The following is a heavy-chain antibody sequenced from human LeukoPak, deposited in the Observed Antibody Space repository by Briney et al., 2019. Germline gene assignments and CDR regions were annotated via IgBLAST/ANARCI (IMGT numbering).Heavy chain of an antibody. J-gene: IGHJ5*02. CDR2: INPNSGNT. Sequence: GASVKVSCKASGYAFTGYYMHWVRQAPGQGLEWMGWINPNSGNTGYAQKFQGRVTMTRNTSISTAYMELSSLRSEDTAVYYCARVTTVAWFDPWGQGTLVTVSS. CDR1: GYAFTGYY. D-gene: IGHD4-11*01. V-gene: IGHV1-8*02. CDR3: ARVTTVAWFDP.